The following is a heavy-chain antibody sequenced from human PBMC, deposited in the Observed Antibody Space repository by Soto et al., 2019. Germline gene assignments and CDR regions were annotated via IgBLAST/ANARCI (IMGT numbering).Heavy chain of an antibody. D-gene: IGHD1-7*01. V-gene: IGHV4-59*01. CDR2: IYYSGST. J-gene: IGHJ6*02. Sequence: PSETLSLTCTVSGGSISSYYWRWIRQPPGKGLEWIGYIYYSGSTNYNPSLKSRVTISVDTSKNQFSLKLSSVTAADTAVYYCARERLELRGYYYGMDVWGQGTTVTV. CDR1: GGSISSYY. CDR3: ARERLELRGYYYGMDV.